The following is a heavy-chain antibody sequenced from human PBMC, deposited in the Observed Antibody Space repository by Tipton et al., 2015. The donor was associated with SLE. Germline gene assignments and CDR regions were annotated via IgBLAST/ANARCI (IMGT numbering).Heavy chain of an antibody. Sequence: SLRLSCAASGFTFSSYAMHWVRQAPGKGLEWVAVISYDGSNKYYADSVKGRFTISRDNSKNTLYLQMNSLRAEDTAVYYCAREGAVAGYFDYWGRGTLVTVSS. CDR2: ISYDGSNK. CDR1: GFTFSSYA. V-gene: IGHV3-30-3*01. D-gene: IGHD6-19*01. J-gene: IGHJ4*02. CDR3: AREGAVAGYFDY.